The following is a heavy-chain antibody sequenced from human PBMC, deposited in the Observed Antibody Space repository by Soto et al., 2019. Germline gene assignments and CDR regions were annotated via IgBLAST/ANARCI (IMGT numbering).Heavy chain of an antibody. Sequence: QVQLQESGPGLVKPSQNVSLTCTVSGVSISSGDYYWSWIRQPPGKGLEWIGYIYYSGNTNYAPSLGSRLTISIDTSRNQFSLHLTSVTAADTAVYYCARYTNFSPYYHGVDVWGQGTTVTVSS. CDR3: ARYTNFSPYYHGVDV. V-gene: IGHV4-30-4*01. CDR2: IYYSGNT. J-gene: IGHJ6*02. CDR1: GVSISSGDYY. D-gene: IGHD2-8*01.